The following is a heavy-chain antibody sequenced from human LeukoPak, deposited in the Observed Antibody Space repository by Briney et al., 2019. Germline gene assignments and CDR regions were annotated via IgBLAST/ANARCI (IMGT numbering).Heavy chain of an antibody. D-gene: IGHD2-21*01. J-gene: IGHJ5*01. CDR2: ISGTGGAT. Sequence: GGSLRLSCVASGFSFGNYAMSWVRQAPGKGLQWVSQISGTGGATWYASFARDRFTISRDNSKKTLYLQMSGLRVEDTAMYYCVKDPRDTYGTNWFVSWGQGTLLIVSS. CDR3: VKDPRDTYGTNWFVS. V-gene: IGHV3-23*01. CDR1: GFSFGNYA.